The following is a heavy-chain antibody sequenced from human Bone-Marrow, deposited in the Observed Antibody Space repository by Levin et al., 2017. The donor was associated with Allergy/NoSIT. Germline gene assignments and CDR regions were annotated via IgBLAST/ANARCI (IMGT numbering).Heavy chain of an antibody. Sequence: ASVKVSCKASGGTFSSYAISWVRQAPGQGLEWMGGIIPIFGTANYAQKFQGRVTITADESTSTAYMELSSLRSEDTAVYYCALRAQYQLLLYFQHWGQGTLVTVSS. J-gene: IGHJ1*01. CDR1: GGTFSSYA. D-gene: IGHD2-2*01. V-gene: IGHV1-69*13. CDR2: IIPIFGTA. CDR3: ALRAQYQLLLYFQH.